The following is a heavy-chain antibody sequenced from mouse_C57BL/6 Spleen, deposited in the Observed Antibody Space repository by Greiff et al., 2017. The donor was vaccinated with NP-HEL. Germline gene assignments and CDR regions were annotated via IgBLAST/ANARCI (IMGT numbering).Heavy chain of an antibody. D-gene: IGHD2-1*01. V-gene: IGHV14-4*01. CDR2: IDPENGDT. CDR3: TTEDGNYDYAMDY. J-gene: IGHJ4*01. Sequence: VHVKQSGAELVRPGASVKLSCTASGFNIKDDYMHWVKQRPEQGLEWIGWIDPENGDTEYASKFQGKATITADTSSNTAYLQLSSLTSEDTAVYYCTTEDGNYDYAMDYWGQGTSVTVSS. CDR1: GFNIKDDY.